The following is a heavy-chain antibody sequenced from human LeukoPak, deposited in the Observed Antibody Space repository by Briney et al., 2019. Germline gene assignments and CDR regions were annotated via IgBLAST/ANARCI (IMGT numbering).Heavy chain of an antibody. CDR3: AKDGSANLDY. J-gene: IGHJ4*02. CDR2: IRYDGSNK. D-gene: IGHD1-26*01. V-gene: IGHV3-30*02. Sequence: PGGSLRLSCAASGFTFSSYGMHWVRQAPGKGLEWVAFIRYDGSNKYYADSVKGRFTTSRDNSKNTLYLQMNSLRAEDTAVYYCAKDGSANLDYWGQGTLVTVSS. CDR1: GFTFSSYG.